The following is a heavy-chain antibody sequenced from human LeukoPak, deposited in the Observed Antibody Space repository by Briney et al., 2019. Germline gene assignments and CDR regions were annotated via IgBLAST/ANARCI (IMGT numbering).Heavy chain of an antibody. J-gene: IGHJ4*02. Sequence: GESLQITCQSSGYTFPKYWIGWGRQNPGKGGEGRGIVFAGVSDASCSSCLQGQGTLTLPKSIDTAYLQWSSLKASDTAVYYCALAVDGNFFFDYWGQGTLVAVSS. CDR3: ALAVDGNFFFDY. CDR2: VFAGVSDA. V-gene: IGHV5-51*01. D-gene: IGHD6-19*01. CDR1: GYTFPKYW.